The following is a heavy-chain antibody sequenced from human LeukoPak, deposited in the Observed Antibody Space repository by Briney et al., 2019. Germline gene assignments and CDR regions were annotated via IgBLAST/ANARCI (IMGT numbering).Heavy chain of an antibody. D-gene: IGHD1-26*01. CDR3: ARGGSFFVY. V-gene: IGHV3-48*03. Sequence: GGSLRLSCAASGFTFSGYDMNWVRQAPGKGLEWVSYISSSGTTIYYADSVRGRFTISRDNAKNSLYLQMNSLRAEDTAVYYCARGGSFFVYWGQGTLVTVSA. CDR1: GFTFSGYD. CDR2: ISSSGTTI. J-gene: IGHJ4*02.